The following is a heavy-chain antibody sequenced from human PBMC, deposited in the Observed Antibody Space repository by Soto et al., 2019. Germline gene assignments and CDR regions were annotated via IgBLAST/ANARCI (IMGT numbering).Heavy chain of an antibody. CDR3: ARGASSSSSYYYYYMDF. V-gene: IGHV3-74*01. CDR1: GFTFSSYW. J-gene: IGHJ6*03. CDR2: INSDGSST. Sequence: EVQLVESGGGLVQPGGSLRLSCAASGFTFSSYWMHWVRQAPGKGLVWVSRINSDGSSTSYADSVKGRFTISRDNAKNTLYLQMNSLRAEDTAVYYCARGASSSSSYYYYYMDFWGNGTTVTVSS. D-gene: IGHD6-6*01.